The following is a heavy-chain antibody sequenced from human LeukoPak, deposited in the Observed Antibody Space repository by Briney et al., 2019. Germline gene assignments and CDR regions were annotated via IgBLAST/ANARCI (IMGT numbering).Heavy chain of an antibody. Sequence: GESLKISCKVSGYNFAYYWIGWVRQMPGKDFEWIGIIFPGDSNTNYSPSLQGHVTLSTDKSISTAYLQWTSLEASDTAMYYCARHVNADTWSHFDYWGQGTLVTVSS. CDR1: GYNFAYYW. V-gene: IGHV5-51*01. D-gene: IGHD2-2*01. CDR2: IFPGDSNT. CDR3: ARHVNADTWSHFDY. J-gene: IGHJ4*02.